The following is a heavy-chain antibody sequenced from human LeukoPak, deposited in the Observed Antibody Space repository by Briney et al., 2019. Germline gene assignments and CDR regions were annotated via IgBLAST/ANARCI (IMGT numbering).Heavy chain of an antibody. J-gene: IGHJ4*02. D-gene: IGHD6-13*01. CDR1: GYTFTGYY. V-gene: IGHV1-2*02. CDR2: INPNSGGT. Sequence: GASVTVSCKASGYTFTGYYMHWVRQAPGQGLEWMGWINPNSGGTNYAQKFQGRVTMTRDTSISTAYMELSRLRSDDTAVYYCARIRYSSSWGPFGYWGQGTLVTVSS. CDR3: ARIRYSSSWGPFGY.